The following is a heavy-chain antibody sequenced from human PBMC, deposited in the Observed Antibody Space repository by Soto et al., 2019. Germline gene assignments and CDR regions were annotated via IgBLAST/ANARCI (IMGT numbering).Heavy chain of an antibody. J-gene: IGHJ4*02. V-gene: IGHV4-34*01. CDR3: ARGPKVVVPAAISGYSCYQVKWWIDY. Sequence: QVQLQQWGAGLLKPSETLSLTCAVYGGSFSGYYWSWIRQPPGKGLEWIGEINHSGSTNYNPSLKSSVTILVDTSKNQFSLKLSSVTAADTAVYYCARGPKVVVPAAISGYSCYQVKWWIDYWGQGTLVTVSS. D-gene: IGHD2-2*01. CDR1: GGSFSGYY. CDR2: INHSGST.